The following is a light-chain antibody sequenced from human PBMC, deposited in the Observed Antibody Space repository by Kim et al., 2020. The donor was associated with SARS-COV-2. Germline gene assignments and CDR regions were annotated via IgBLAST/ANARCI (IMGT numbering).Light chain of an antibody. CDR1: QSISSY. CDR3: QHSYSTPPT. V-gene: IGKV1-39*01. CDR2: AAS. Sequence: DIQMTQSPSSLSASVGDRVTITCRASQSISSYLNWYQQKPGKAPKLLIYAASSLQSGVPSRFSGSGSGTDFTLTISSLQPEDFATYYCQHSYSTPPTFGQGTKVHIK. J-gene: IGKJ1*01.